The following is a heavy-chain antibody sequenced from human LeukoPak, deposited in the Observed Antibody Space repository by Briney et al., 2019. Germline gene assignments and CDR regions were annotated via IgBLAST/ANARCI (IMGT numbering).Heavy chain of an antibody. V-gene: IGHV4-30-2*01. CDR1: GGSISSGGYS. CDR3: ARDYGDYGNWFDP. J-gene: IGHJ5*02. D-gene: IGHD4-17*01. CDR2: IYHSGST. Sequence: SETLSLTCAVSGGSISSGGYSWSWIRQPPGKGLEWIGYIYHSGSTYYNPSLKSRVTISVDRPKNQFSLKLSSVTAADTAVYYCARDYGDYGNWFDPWGQGTLVTVSS.